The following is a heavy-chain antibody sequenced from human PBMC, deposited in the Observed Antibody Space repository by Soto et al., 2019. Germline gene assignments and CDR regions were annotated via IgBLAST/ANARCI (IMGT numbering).Heavy chain of an antibody. J-gene: IGHJ4*02. D-gene: IGHD3-22*01. V-gene: IGHV3-23*01. CDR1: GFSFSSYA. Sequence: GWALRLSGAASGFSFSSYAMSWVRQAPGKGLEWVSAISGSGGSTYYADSVKGRFTISRDNSKNTLYLQMNSLRAEDTAVYYCPEQGYYYDSSGYLGYWGQGTLVTVSS. CDR2: ISGSGGST. CDR3: PEQGYYYDSSGYLGY.